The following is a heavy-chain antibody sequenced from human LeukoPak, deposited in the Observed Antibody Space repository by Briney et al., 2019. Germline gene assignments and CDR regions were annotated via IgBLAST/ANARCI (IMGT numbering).Heavy chain of an antibody. Sequence: GGSLRLSCAASGFSVRSNYMNWVRQAPGKGLEWVSTIDGPTFRTHYADSVMGRFTISRDNSKNTLYLQMNSLRAEDTAVYFCTTWVGAHFDFWGQGTLVTVSS. V-gene: IGHV3-23*01. D-gene: IGHD1-26*01. CDR2: IDGPTFRT. CDR1: GFSVRSNY. CDR3: TTWVGAHFDF. J-gene: IGHJ4*02.